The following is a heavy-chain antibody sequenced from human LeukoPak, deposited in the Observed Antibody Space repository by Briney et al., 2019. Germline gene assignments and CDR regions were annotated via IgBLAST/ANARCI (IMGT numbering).Heavy chain of an antibody. CDR1: VYTFTRYY. D-gene: IGHD6-13*01. Sequence: ASVTVSYKPSVYTFTRYYMHWVRQAPGQGLEWMGWINPNSGGTNYAQKFQGRVTMTRDTSISTAYMELSRLRSDDTAVYYCARVKEGSSWYFDYWGQGTLVTVSS. J-gene: IGHJ4*02. CDR3: ARVKEGSSWYFDY. CDR2: INPNSGGT. V-gene: IGHV1-2*02.